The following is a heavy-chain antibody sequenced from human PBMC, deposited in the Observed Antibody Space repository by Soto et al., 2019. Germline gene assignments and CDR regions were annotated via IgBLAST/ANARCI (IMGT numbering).Heavy chain of an antibody. CDR1: GASISSGGYY. Sequence: QVQLQESGPGLVKPSQTLSLTCTVSGASISSGGYYWSWIRQHPVKGLEWIGYIYYSGSTYYNPSLKSRVTISVDTSKNQFSLKLRSVTAADTAVYYCARDRDYGGNLYHWYFDLWGRGTLVTVSS. CDR3: ARDRDYGGNLYHWYFDL. J-gene: IGHJ2*01. CDR2: IYYSGST. V-gene: IGHV4-31*03. D-gene: IGHD4-17*01.